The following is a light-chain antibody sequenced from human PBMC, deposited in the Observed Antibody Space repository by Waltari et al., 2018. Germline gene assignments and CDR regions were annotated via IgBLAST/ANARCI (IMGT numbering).Light chain of an antibody. Sequence: SYVLTQPPSVSVAPGTTATITCGGINIASKGVHWYQQKPGLAPVMVIYDDHDRPSGIPERFSGSNSGDTATLTISGGEAGDDADYYCQVWDSSSDHVIFGGGTKLTVL. V-gene: IGLV3-21*04. CDR1: NIASKG. CDR3: QVWDSSSDHVI. CDR2: DDH. J-gene: IGLJ2*01.